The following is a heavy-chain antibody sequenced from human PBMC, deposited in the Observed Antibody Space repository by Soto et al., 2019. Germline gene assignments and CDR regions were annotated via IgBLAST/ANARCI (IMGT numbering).Heavy chain of an antibody. D-gene: IGHD3-10*01. Sequence: SVKVSCQVSGGTFSSYRFSWVRQAPGRGLEWMGGITPVYGTPDYAQKFQGRVTVTADRSTNTAYMELSRLTSEDTAVYYCARDRTSLEVRSYGMDVWGQGTTVTVSS. V-gene: IGHV1-69*06. CDR1: GGTFSSYR. J-gene: IGHJ6*02. CDR2: ITPVYGTP. CDR3: ARDRTSLEVRSYGMDV.